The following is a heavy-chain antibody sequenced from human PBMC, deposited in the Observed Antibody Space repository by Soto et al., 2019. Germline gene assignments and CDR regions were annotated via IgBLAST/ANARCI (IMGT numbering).Heavy chain of an antibody. Sequence: GGSLRLSGSASGFTFSSYAMHWVRQAPGKGLEYVSAISSNGGSTYYADSVKGRFTISRDNSKNTLYLQMSSLRAEDTAVYYCVKDNDDPDYYGSGKVDPWGQGTLVTVSS. J-gene: IGHJ5*02. CDR1: GFTFSSYA. CDR2: ISSNGGST. V-gene: IGHV3-64D*08. CDR3: VKDNDDPDYYGSGKVDP. D-gene: IGHD3-10*01.